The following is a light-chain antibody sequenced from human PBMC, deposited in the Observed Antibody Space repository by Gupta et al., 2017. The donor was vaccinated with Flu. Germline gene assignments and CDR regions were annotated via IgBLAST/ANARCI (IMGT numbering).Light chain of an antibody. CDR1: SGHNNYP. CDR3: QTWGTGIHLV. J-gene: IGLJ3*02. V-gene: IGLV4-69*02. Sequence: QLVLTQAPSASASLGASVKLTCTLSSGHNNYPIAWHQRQPERGPRYLMTVNTDGSHNKGDGIPDRFSGPSSWAERFLIISRPQSEDEGDHFLQTWGTGIHLVFGGGTKLTGL. CDR2: VNTDGSH.